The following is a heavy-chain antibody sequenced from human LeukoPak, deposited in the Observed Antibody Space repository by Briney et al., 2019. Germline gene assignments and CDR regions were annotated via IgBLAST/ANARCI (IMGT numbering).Heavy chain of an antibody. Sequence: SETLSLTCTVSGGSISSYYWSWIRQPPGKGLEWIGYIYYSGSTNYNPSLKSRVTISVDTSKNQFSLKLSSVTAADTAVYYCARVEAYPAWYYDSSGYYFDYWGQGTLVTVSS. CDR3: ARVEAYPAWYYDSSGYYFDY. V-gene: IGHV4-59*01. J-gene: IGHJ4*02. CDR1: GGSISSYY. D-gene: IGHD3-22*01. CDR2: IYYSGST.